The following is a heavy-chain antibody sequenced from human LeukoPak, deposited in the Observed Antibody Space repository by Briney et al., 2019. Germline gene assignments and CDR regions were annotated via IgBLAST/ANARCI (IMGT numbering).Heavy chain of an antibody. CDR1: GYTFTSYG. V-gene: IGHV1-18*01. D-gene: IGHD4-11*01. J-gene: IGHJ6*02. Sequence: ASVKVSCKASGYTFTSYGISWVRQAPGQGLEWMGWINSNNGNSNYEQKFQGRVTMPTDTSTSTAYMELRSLRSDDTAVYYCARDFAVTTQKYYYYCGMDVWGQGTTVTLSS. CDR2: INSNNGNS. CDR3: ARDFAVTTQKYYYYCGMDV.